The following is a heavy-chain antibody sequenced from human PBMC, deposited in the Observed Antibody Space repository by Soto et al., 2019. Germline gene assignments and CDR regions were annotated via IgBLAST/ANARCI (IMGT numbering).Heavy chain of an antibody. CDR1: GYTFTSYA. CDR2: INAGNGNT. J-gene: IGHJ3*02. CDR3: ARERGSDSSGYYWTLGAFDI. D-gene: IGHD3-22*01. V-gene: IGHV1-3*01. Sequence: QVQLVQSGAEVKKPGASVKVSCKASGYTFTSYAMYWVRQAPGQRLEWMGWINAGNGNTKYSQKFQGRVTITRDTSASTAYMELSSLRSEDTAVYYCARERGSDSSGYYWTLGAFDIWGQGTMVTVSS.